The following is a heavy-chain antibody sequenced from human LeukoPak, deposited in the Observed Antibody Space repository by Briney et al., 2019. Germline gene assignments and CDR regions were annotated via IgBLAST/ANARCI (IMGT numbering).Heavy chain of an antibody. Sequence: PGESLTLTCSASGYTFSRYERIWLRQAPGNGQEWVSYISSSGSTIYYADSVKGRFTISRDNAKNSLYLQMNSLRAEDTAVYYCARGGRILRYFDWLSPGAFDIWGQGTMVTVSS. CDR3: ARGGRILRYFDWLSPGAFDI. D-gene: IGHD3-9*01. J-gene: IGHJ3*02. CDR1: GYTFSRYE. CDR2: ISSSGSTI. V-gene: IGHV3-48*03.